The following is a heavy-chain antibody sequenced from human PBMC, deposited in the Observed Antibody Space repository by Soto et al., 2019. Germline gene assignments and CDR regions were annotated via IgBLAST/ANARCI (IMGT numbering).Heavy chain of an antibody. D-gene: IGHD3-22*01. CDR3: VRATYFSDSSGCTRCLDY. CDR2: SRDKPQGYST. CDR1: GFTLSDHY. V-gene: IGHV3-72*01. Sequence: PGGSLRLSCAVSGFTLSDHYIDWVRQAPGKGLEWVGRSRDKPQGYSTAYAASVKGRFTTSRDESKNSAYLQMNSLKTEDTAVYYCVRATYFSDSSGCTRCLDYWGQGTLVTVSS. J-gene: IGHJ4*02.